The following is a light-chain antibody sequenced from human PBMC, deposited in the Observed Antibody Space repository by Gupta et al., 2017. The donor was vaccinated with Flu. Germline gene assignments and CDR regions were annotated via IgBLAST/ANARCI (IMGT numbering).Light chain of an antibody. V-gene: IGLV3-25*02. CDR1: TLPKQF. J-gene: IGLJ3*02. CDR3: QSADSSAPYEV. CDR2: KDT. Sequence: SYELTQPPSVSVSPGQTARITCSGDTLPKQFAYWYLQKPGQAPVVVIYKDTERPSGIPERFSGSTSGTIVTLTISGVQAEDEADYYCQSADSSAPYEVFGGGTKLTVL.